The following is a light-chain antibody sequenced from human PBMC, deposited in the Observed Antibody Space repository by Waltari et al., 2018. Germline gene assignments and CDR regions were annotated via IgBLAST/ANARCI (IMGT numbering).Light chain of an antibody. CDR1: QNFNSW. Sequence: DIQMTQSPSTLSASAGDRVTITCRASQNFNSWFAWYQQKPGKAPKLLIHAASSLQSGVPSSVSGGGSGTEFTLTISNLQPDDFATYYCQQYETYSGTFGQGTKVEIK. J-gene: IGKJ1*01. V-gene: IGKV1-5*01. CDR3: QQYETYSGT. CDR2: AAS.